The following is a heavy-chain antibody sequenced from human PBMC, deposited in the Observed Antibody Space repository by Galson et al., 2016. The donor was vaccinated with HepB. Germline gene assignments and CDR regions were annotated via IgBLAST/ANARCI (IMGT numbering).Heavy chain of an antibody. J-gene: IGHJ3*02. CDR2: ISLRGSGST. CDR1: GGSISGHY. D-gene: IGHD3/OR15-3a*01. CDR3: ASHDYWNDNHDSFDI. V-gene: IGHV4-59*11. Sequence: SETLSLTCTVSGGSISGHYRSWIRQPPGKGLEWIGFISLRGSGSTSYNPSLKSRVTISGDTSKNQISLRLRPVIAADTAVYYCASHDYWNDNHDSFDIWGQGTRVTVSS.